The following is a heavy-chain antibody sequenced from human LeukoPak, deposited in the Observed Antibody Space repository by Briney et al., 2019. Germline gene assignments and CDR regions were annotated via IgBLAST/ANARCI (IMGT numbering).Heavy chain of an antibody. J-gene: IGHJ4*02. Sequence: PGGSLRLSCAASGFTFSNYWMSWVRQAPGKGLEWVANIKQDGSEKYYVDSVKGRFTISRENAKNSLYLQMNSLRAEDTAVYYCAKTRGYSGYVDYWGQGTLVTVSS. CDR1: GFTFSNYW. D-gene: IGHD5-12*01. V-gene: IGHV3-7*01. CDR2: IKQDGSEK. CDR3: AKTRGYSGYVDY.